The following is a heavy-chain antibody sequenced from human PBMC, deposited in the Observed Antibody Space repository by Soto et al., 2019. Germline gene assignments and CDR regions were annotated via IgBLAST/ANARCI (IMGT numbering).Heavy chain of an antibody. Sequence: QVHLVQSGAEVKKPGASVKVSCKCSGYTFTSYGITWVRQAPGQGLEWMGWISAHNGNTNYAQKLQGRVTVTRDTSPSTAYMELRGLRSDGTAVYYCARGRYGDYWGQGALVTVSS. CDR3: ARGRYGDY. CDR1: GYTFTSYG. J-gene: IGHJ4*02. CDR2: ISAHNGNT. D-gene: IGHD1-1*01. V-gene: IGHV1-18*01.